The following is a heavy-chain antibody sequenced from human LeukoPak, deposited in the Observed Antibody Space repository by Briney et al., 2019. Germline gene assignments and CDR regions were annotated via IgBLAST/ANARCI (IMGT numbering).Heavy chain of an antibody. V-gene: IGHV3-7*03. J-gene: IGHJ6*04. CDR1: GFTFSSYW. D-gene: IGHD6-13*01. Sequence: GGSLRLFCAASGFTFSSYWMSWVRQAPGKGLEWVANIKQDGSEKYYVDSVKGRFTISRDNAKNSLYLQMNSLRAEDTAAYYCARLVEGSSWYQYYYYYYGMDVWGKGTTVTVSS. CDR2: IKQDGSEK. CDR3: ARLVEGSSWYQYYYYYYGMDV.